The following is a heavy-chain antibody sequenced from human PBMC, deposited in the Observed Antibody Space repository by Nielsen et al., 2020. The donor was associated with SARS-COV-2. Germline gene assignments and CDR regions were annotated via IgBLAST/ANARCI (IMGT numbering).Heavy chain of an antibody. CDR1: GGSISSYY. CDR2: IYYSGST. V-gene: IGHV4-59*08. D-gene: IGHD5-12*01. CDR3: ARLGADIVADPAGRDY. Sequence: SETLSLTCTVSGGSISSYYWSWIRQPPGKGLEWIGYIYYSGSTNYNPSLKSRVTISVDTSKNQFSLKLSSVTAADTAVYYCARLGADIVADPAGRDYWGQGTLVTVSS. J-gene: IGHJ4*02.